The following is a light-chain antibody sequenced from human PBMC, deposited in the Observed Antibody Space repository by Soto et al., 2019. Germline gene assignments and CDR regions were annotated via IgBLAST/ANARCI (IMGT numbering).Light chain of an antibody. CDR1: QSISSW. J-gene: IGKJ1*01. CDR2: DAS. Sequence: DIQMTQSPSTLSASVGDRVTITCRASQSISSWLAWYQQKPGKAPKLLIYDASSLESGVTSRFSGSGRGTDFTLAITSLQPDDFATYYCQQYNSYPWTFGQGTKVEIK. CDR3: QQYNSYPWT. V-gene: IGKV1-5*01.